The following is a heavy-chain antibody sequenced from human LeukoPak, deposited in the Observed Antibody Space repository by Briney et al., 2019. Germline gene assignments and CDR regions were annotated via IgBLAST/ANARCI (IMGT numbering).Heavy chain of an antibody. V-gene: IGHV1-24*01. J-gene: IGHJ4*02. CDR3: ATVEREYFDTSGYYDY. CDR1: GYTLTDFS. Sequence: GASVTVSFKVSGYTLTDFSISWVRQTAGKGLEWMGGFDPEDGKIIYAKEFQGRVAMTEDPSTDTAYMELSSLRSEDTAVYYCATVEREYFDTSGYYDYWGQGTLVTVSS. D-gene: IGHD3-22*01. CDR2: FDPEDGKI.